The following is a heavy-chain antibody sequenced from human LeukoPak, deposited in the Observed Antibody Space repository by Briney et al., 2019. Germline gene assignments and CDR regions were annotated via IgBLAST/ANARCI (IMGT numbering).Heavy chain of an antibody. J-gene: IGHJ4*01. CDR2: IYPSDSDT. V-gene: IGHV5-51*01. CDR3: ARYSSGYYYVVH. D-gene: IGHD3-22*01. Sequence: GASLKISCKGSGYSFTSYWIAWVRQMPGKGLEGMGIIYPSDSDTRYSPSFQGQVTISADKSISTAYLQWSSLKASDTAMYYCARYSSGYYYVVHWGQGTLVTVSS. CDR1: GYSFTSYW.